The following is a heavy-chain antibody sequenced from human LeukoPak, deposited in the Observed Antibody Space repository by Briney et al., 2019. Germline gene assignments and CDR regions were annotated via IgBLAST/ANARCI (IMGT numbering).Heavy chain of an antibody. J-gene: IGHJ4*02. D-gene: IGHD1-26*01. V-gene: IGHV4-59*01. CDR1: GGSINSYY. CDR3: ARLFHPALSGNYPFDY. CDR2: IYYSGST. Sequence: KPSETLSLTCTVSGGSINSYYWSWIRQPPGKDLEWIAYIYYSGSTSYNPSLKSRVTISVDTSKNQFSLKLNSVTAADTAMYYCARLFHPALSGNYPFDYWGQGTLVTVSS.